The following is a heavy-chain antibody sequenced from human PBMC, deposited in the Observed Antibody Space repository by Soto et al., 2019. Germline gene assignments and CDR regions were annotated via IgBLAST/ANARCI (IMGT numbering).Heavy chain of an antibody. CDR2: ISGSGGST. V-gene: IGHV3-23*01. J-gene: IGHJ6*02. Sequence: GGSLRLSCAASGFTFSSYAMSWVRQAPGKGLEWVSAISGSGGSTYYADSVKGRFTISRDNSKNTLYLQMNSLRAEDTAVYYCAKVALEWLDPSEGMDVWGQGTTVTVSS. CDR3: AKVALEWLDPSEGMDV. D-gene: IGHD3-3*01. CDR1: GFTFSSYA.